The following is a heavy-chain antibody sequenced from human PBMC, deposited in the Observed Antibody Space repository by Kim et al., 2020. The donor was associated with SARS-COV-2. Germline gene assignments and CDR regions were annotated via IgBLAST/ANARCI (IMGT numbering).Heavy chain of an antibody. CDR1: GYFISSGYY. CDR2: IHHSGST. J-gene: IGHJ4*02. Sequence: SETLSLTCSVSGYFISSGYYWGWIRQPPGKGLEWIGNIHHSGSTDYNPSLWGRVTISIDTSNKQFSLRLSSVTAADTAIYYCARALPVTMIVDPFDYWGQGTLVTVSS. D-gene: IGHD3-22*01. CDR3: ARALPVTMIVDPFDY. V-gene: IGHV4-38-2*02.